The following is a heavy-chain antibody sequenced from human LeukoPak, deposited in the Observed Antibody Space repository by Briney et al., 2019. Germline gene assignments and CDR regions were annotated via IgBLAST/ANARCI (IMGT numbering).Heavy chain of an antibody. D-gene: IGHD6-19*01. Sequence: SVKVSCKASGGTFSSYAISWVRQAPGQGLEWMGRIIPILGIANYAQKFQGRVTMTRDTSTSTVYMELSSLRSEDTAVYYCARDRGPYSSGGDYWGQGTLVTVSS. CDR3: ARDRGPYSSGGDY. J-gene: IGHJ4*02. CDR1: GGTFSSYA. CDR2: IIPILGIA. V-gene: IGHV1-69*04.